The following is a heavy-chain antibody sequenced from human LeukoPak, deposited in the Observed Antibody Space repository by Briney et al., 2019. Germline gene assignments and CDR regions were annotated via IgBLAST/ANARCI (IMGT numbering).Heavy chain of an antibody. V-gene: IGHV1-3*01. CDR2: INAGNGNT. Sequence: ASVKVSCKASGYTFTSYAMHWVRQAPGQRLEWMGWINAGNGNTKYSQKFQGRVTITRDTSASTAYMELSSLGSEDTAVYYCARVVGATANFDYWGQGTLDTVSS. D-gene: IGHD1-26*01. CDR3: ARVVGATANFDY. J-gene: IGHJ4*02. CDR1: GYTFTSYA.